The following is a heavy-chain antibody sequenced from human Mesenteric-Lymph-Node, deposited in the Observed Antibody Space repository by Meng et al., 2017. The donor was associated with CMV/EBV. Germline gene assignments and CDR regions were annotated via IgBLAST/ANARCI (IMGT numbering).Heavy chain of an antibody. Sequence: GESLKISCAVSGFTLSSYAMYWARQAPGKGLEWVAVISYDGSNKYHADFVKGRFTISRDNSKNTLYLQMNTLRTEDTAVYYCARDLDAIGRYYYGMDVWGQGTTVTVSS. V-gene: IGHV3-30*04. D-gene: IGHD2-21*01. CDR1: GFTLSSYA. J-gene: IGHJ6*02. CDR3: ARDLDAIGRYYYGMDV. CDR2: ISYDGSNK.